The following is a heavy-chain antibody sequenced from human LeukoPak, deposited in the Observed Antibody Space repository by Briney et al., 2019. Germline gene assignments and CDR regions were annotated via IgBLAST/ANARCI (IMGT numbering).Heavy chain of an antibody. CDR2: ISSSSSTI. V-gene: IGHV3-48*01. D-gene: IGHD3-22*01. CDR1: GFTFSSYS. CDR3: ARDSFSGYYSP. Sequence: GGSLRLSCAASGFTFSSYSMNWVRQAPGKGLEWVSYISSSSSTIYYADSVKGRFTISRDNAKNSLYLQMNSLRAEDTAVYYCARDSFSGYYSPWGQGTLVTVSS. J-gene: IGHJ4*02.